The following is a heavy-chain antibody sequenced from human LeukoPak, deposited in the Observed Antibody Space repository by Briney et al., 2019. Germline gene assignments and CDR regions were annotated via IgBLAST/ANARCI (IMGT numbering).Heavy chain of an antibody. CDR3: ARGVSGSYYYYMDV. CDR2: INPNSGGT. D-gene: IGHD1-26*01. CDR1: GYSFTGYY. J-gene: IGHJ6*03. V-gene: IGHV1-2*02. Sequence: ASVKVSCKASGYSFTGYYMHWVRQAPGQGLEWMGWINPNSGGTNYAQKFQGRVTMTRDTSISTAYMELSRLRSDDTAVYCCARGVSGSYYYYMDVWGKGTTVTVSS.